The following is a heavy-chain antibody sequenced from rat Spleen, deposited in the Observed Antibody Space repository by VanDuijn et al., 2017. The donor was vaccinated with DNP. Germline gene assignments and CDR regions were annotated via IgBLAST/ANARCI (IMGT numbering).Heavy chain of an antibody. D-gene: IGHD1-2*01. J-gene: IGHJ2*01. V-gene: IGHV5-19*01. CDR1: GFTFSNYG. CDR2: ISNTGDNT. Sequence: EVQLVESGGGLVQPGRSLKLSCAASGFTFSNYGMHWIRQAPTKGLEWVASISNTGDNTYYSDSVKGRFTISRNNAKNTLFLQLSSLRSEDTALYYCARHDYSSYIWDYWGQGVMVTVSS. CDR3: ARHDYSSYIWDY.